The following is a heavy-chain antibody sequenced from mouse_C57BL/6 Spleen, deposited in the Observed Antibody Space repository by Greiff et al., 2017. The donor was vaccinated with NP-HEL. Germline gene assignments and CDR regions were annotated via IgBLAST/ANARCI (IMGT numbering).Heavy chain of an antibody. Sequence: VQLQQPGAELVMPGASVKLSCKASGYTFTSYWMHWVKQRPGQGLEWIGEIDPSDSYTNYNQKFKGKSTLTVDKSSSTAYMQLSSLTSEDSAVYYCAREGYYGSKGYFDVWGTGTTVTVSS. V-gene: IGHV1-69*01. D-gene: IGHD1-1*01. CDR1: GYTFTSYW. CDR3: AREGYYGSKGYFDV. J-gene: IGHJ1*03. CDR2: IDPSDSYT.